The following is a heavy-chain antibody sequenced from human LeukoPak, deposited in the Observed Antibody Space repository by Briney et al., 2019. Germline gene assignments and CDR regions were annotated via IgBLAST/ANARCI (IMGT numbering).Heavy chain of an antibody. D-gene: IGHD3-22*01. V-gene: IGHV4-61*02. CDR1: GGSISSGNYY. CDR3: ARGGYYDTTGSRDALDI. CDR2: IYTSGST. Sequence: PSETLSLTCTVSGGSISSGNYYWYWIRQPAGKGLEWIGRIYTSGSTNYNPSLKGRVTISVDTSKNQFSLKLSSVTAADTAVYYCARGGYYDTTGSRDALDIWGQGTMVTVSS. J-gene: IGHJ3*02.